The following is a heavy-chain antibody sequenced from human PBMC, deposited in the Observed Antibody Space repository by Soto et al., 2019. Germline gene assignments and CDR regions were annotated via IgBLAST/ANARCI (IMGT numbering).Heavy chain of an antibody. D-gene: IGHD4-17*01. CDR3: ACFRVTQKRCWFDP. Sequence: PSETLSLTCTVSGGSISSGDYYWSWIRQPPGKGLEWIGYIYYSGSTYYNPSLKSRVTISVDTSKNQFSLKLSSVTAADTAVYYCACFRVTQKRCWFDPWGQGTLVTVSS. V-gene: IGHV4-30-4*01. J-gene: IGHJ5*02. CDR1: GGSISSGDYY. CDR2: IYYSGST.